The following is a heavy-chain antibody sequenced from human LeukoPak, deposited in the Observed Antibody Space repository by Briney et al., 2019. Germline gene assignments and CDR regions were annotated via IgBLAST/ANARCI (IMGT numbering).Heavy chain of an antibody. D-gene: IGHD2-2*01. CDR2: ISAYNGNT. V-gene: IGHV1-18*04. CDR3: ARDLNGYCSSTSCYQMGN. Sequence: GASVTVSCMASGYTFTSYGISWVRQAPGQGLEWMGWISAYNGNTNYAQKLQGRVTMTTDTSTSTAYMELRSLRSDDTAVYYCARDLNGYCSSTSCYQMGNWGQGTLVTVSS. J-gene: IGHJ4*02. CDR1: GYTFTSYG.